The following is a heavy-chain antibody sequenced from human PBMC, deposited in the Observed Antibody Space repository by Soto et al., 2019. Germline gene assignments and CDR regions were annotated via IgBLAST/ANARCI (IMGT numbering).Heavy chain of an antibody. Sequence: SETLSLTCAVYGGSFSGYYWSWIRQPPGKGLEWIGEINHSGSTNYNPSLKSRVTISVDTSKNQFSLKLSSVTAADTAVYYCARGRRVTTIVETRMFDYWGQGTLVTVSS. CDR1: GGSFSGYY. CDR2: INHSGST. V-gene: IGHV4-34*01. J-gene: IGHJ4*02. D-gene: IGHD5-12*01. CDR3: ARGRRVTTIVETRMFDY.